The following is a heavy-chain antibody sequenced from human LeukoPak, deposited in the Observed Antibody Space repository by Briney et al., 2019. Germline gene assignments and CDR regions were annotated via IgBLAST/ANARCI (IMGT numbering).Heavy chain of an antibody. J-gene: IGHJ6*03. D-gene: IGHD5-12*01. Sequence: GGSLRLSCAASGFTFSSYGMYWVRQAPGKGLEWVAFIRYDGSNKYYADSVKGRFTVSRDNSKNTLYLKSLRAEDTAVYYCAKGGGYEAQYYYYYLDVWGKGTTVTVSS. CDR2: IRYDGSNK. CDR1: GFTFSSYG. CDR3: AKGGGYEAQYYYYYLDV. V-gene: IGHV3-30*02.